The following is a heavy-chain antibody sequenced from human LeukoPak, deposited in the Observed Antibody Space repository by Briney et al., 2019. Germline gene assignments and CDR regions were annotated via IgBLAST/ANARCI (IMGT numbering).Heavy chain of an antibody. CDR3: ARVSGSAISSRSLLY. CDR1: GYPFTNYG. V-gene: IGHV1-18*01. Sequence: GAPVRVSCTASGYPFTNYGINWVRQVPGQGLEWLGQINPYNDNTNYPQRLQGRVTMPTDTSTSTSFMELRSLTSSDTAIYYCARVSGSAISSRSLLYWGQGTLVTVSS. J-gene: IGHJ4*02. D-gene: IGHD6-13*01. CDR2: INPYNDNT.